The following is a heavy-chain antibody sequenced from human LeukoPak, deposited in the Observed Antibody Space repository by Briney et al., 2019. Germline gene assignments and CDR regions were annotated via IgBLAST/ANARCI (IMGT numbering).Heavy chain of an antibody. CDR3: AKDVGYCSSSTCYKPFDY. V-gene: IGHV3-23*01. Sequence: PGGSLRLSCAASGFTFSNYAMSWVRQAPGEGLEWVSAFSGSGGNTYYADSVKGRFTISRDNSKNTLYLQMNSPRAGDTAVYYCAKDVGYCSSSTCYKPFDYWGQGTLVTVSS. CDR1: GFTFSNYA. CDR2: FSGSGGNT. J-gene: IGHJ4*02. D-gene: IGHD2-2*02.